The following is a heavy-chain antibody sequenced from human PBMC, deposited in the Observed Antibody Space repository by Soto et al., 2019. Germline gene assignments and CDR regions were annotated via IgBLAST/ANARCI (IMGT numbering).Heavy chain of an antibody. Sequence: QITLKESGPTLVKPTQTLTLTCTFSGFSLSTSGVGVGWIRQPPGKALEWLALIYWDDDKRYSPSLKSRLTITKDTSKNQVVLTMTNMDPVDTATYYCAHVSPRAYCSGGSRYSHVLDPWGQGTLVTVSS. CDR3: AHVSPRAYCSGGSRYSHVLDP. J-gene: IGHJ5*02. D-gene: IGHD2-15*01. CDR2: IYWDDDK. CDR1: GFSLSTSGVG. V-gene: IGHV2-5*02.